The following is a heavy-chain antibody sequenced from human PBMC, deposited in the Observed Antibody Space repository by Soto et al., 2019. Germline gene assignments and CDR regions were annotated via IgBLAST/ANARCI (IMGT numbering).Heavy chain of an antibody. D-gene: IGHD6-13*01. CDR3: ARPLEQHQLGFGMDV. CDR1: GFTFSSYG. Sequence: QVQLVQSGGGVVQPGGSLRLSCAASGFTFSSYGMHWVRQAPGKGLEWVAVIWYDGSKIYYADSVKGRFTISRDNSKSTLYLTMNSLRAEDTAVYYCARPLEQHQLGFGMDVWGQGSPVTVSS. V-gene: IGHV3-33*01. J-gene: IGHJ6*01. CDR2: IWYDGSKI.